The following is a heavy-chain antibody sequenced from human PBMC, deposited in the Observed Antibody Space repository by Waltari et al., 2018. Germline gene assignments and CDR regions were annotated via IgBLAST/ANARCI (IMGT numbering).Heavy chain of an antibody. J-gene: IGHJ4*02. CDR1: GGSISSYY. CDR3: ARNYCSGGSCYPPLH. Sequence: QVQLQESGPGLVKPSETLSLTCTVSGGSISSYYWSWIRQPPGKGLEWIGYIYYSGSTNYNPSLKSRVTISVDTSKNQFSLKLSSVTAADTAVYYCARNYCSGGSCYPPLHWGQGTLVTVSS. V-gene: IGHV4-59*01. D-gene: IGHD2-15*01. CDR2: IYYSGST.